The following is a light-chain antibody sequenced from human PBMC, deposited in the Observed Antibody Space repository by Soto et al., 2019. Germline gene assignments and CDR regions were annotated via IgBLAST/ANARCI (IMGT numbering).Light chain of an antibody. CDR2: DVT. Sequence: QSVLTQPRSVSGSPGQSVAISCTGTSSDVGGYNHVSWYQQHPDKAPKLMIYDVTKRPSGVPDRFSGSKSGNTASLTISGLQAEDEADYYCCSFAGSFTWVFGGGTKLTVL. CDR1: SSDVGGYNH. V-gene: IGLV2-11*01. J-gene: IGLJ3*02. CDR3: CSFAGSFTWV.